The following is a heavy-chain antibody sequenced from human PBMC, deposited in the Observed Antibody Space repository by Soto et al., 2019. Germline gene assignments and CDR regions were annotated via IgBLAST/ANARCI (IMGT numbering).Heavy chain of an antibody. J-gene: IGHJ4*02. CDR2: IYYSGST. Sequence: QLQLQESGPGLVKPSETLSLTCTVSGGSISSSSYYWGWIRQPPGKGLEWIGSIYYSGSTYYNPSLKRRVTISVDTSKNQFSLKLSSVTAADTAVYYCAKVQRQPRTDYWGQGTLVTVSA. CDR1: GGSISSSSYY. D-gene: IGHD6-25*01. V-gene: IGHV4-39*01. CDR3: AKVQRQPRTDY.